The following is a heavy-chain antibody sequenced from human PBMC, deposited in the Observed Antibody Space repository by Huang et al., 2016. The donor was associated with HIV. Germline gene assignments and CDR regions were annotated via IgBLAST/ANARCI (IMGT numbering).Heavy chain of an antibody. CDR3: AREKAADSAWYGVYYFDY. J-gene: IGHJ4*02. D-gene: IGHD6-19*01. CDR1: GGSFSGYY. V-gene: IGHV4-34*01. Sequence: QVQLRQWGAGLVKPSETLSLTCAVYGGSFSGYYWTWIRQSPGKGLEWIGEINNSRKTNYQPSLKSRVTISKDTAKNQFSLQLTSVSAADTGVYFCAREKAADSAWYGVYYFDYWGEGALVTVTS. CDR2: INNSRKT.